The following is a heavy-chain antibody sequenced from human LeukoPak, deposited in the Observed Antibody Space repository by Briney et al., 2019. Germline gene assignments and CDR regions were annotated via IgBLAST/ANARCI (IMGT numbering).Heavy chain of an antibody. D-gene: IGHD2-15*01. Sequence: SETLSLTCAVYGGSFSGYYWSWIRQPPGKGLEWIGEINHSESTNYNPSLKSRVTISVDTSKNQFSLKLSSVTAADTAVYYCARGTKDIVVVVARHYNGYFDYWGQGTLVTVSS. V-gene: IGHV4-34*01. CDR1: GGSFSGYY. CDR2: INHSEST. CDR3: ARGTKDIVVVVARHYNGYFDY. J-gene: IGHJ4*02.